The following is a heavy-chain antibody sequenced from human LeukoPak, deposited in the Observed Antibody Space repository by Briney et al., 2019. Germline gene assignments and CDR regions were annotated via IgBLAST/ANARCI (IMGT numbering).Heavy chain of an antibody. J-gene: IGHJ5*02. CDR2: ISYDGSNK. CDR3: ARDYDGEVAVPANWFAP. D-gene: IGHD2-15*01. Sequence: PGRSLRLSCAASGFTFSSYAMHWVRQAPGKGLEWVAVISYDGSNKYYADSVKGRFTISRDNSKNTLYLQMNSLRAEDTAVYYCARDYDGEVAVPANWFAPWGQGTLVTVSS. CDR1: GFTFSSYA. V-gene: IGHV3-30-3*01.